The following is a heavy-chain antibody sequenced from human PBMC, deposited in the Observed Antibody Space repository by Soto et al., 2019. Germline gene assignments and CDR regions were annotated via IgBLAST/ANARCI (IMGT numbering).Heavy chain of an antibody. D-gene: IGHD3-16*02. Sequence: GASVKVSCKVSGYTLTELAMHWVRHAPGRGLEWMGGFDPEDGEAIYAQKFQGRVTMTKDTSTDTAYMELRSLRSDDTAVYYCARQFGGVIADAFDIWGKGTMVTVSS. J-gene: IGHJ3*02. V-gene: IGHV1-24*01. CDR1: GYTLTELA. CDR3: ARQFGGVIADAFDI. CDR2: FDPEDGEA.